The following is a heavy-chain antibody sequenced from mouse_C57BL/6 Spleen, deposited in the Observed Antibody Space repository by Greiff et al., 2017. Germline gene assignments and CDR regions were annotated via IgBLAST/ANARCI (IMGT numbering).Heavy chain of an antibody. V-gene: IGHV5-17*01. CDR3: ARAGSNPYWYFDV. Sequence: EVKLVESGGGLVKPGGSLKLSCAASGFTFSDYGMHWVRQAPEKGLEWVAYISSGSSTIYYADTVKGRFTISRDNAKNTLFLQMTRLRSEDTAMYYCARAGSNPYWYFDVWGTGTTVTVSS. J-gene: IGHJ1*03. CDR1: GFTFSDYG. D-gene: IGHD1-1*01. CDR2: ISSGSSTI.